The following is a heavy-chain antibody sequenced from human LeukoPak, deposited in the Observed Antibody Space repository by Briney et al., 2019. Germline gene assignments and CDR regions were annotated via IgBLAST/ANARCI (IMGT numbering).Heavy chain of an antibody. CDR2: INPNIGGT. V-gene: IGHV1-2*02. J-gene: IGHJ3*02. CDR3: ARSNVLLWFRELFDAFDI. CDR1: GYTFTGYY. D-gene: IGHD3-10*01. Sequence: ASVKVSCKASGYTFTGYYMHWVRQAPGQGLEWMGWINPNIGGTNYSQKFHGRCTMTRDTSISKPYMELSRLRSDDTAVYYCARSNVLLWFRELFDAFDIWGQGTMVTVSS.